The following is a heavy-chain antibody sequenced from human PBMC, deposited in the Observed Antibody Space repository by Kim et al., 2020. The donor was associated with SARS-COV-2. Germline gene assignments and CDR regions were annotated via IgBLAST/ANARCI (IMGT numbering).Heavy chain of an antibody. J-gene: IGHJ4*02. CDR3: ASHGTYCGGDCYSNIDYFYY. V-gene: IGHV3-7*01. D-gene: IGHD2-21*01. Sequence: GGSLRLSCAVSGFTFSSYWMSWVRQAPGKGLEWVANIKEDGSEKYYVDSVKGRFTISRDNAKTSLYLQMNSLRAEDTAVYYCASHGTYCGGDCYSNIDYFYYWGQGTLVTVYS. CDR2: IKEDGSEK. CDR1: GFTFSSYW.